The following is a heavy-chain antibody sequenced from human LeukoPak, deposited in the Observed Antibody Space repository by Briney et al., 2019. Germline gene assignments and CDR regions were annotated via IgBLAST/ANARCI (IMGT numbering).Heavy chain of an antibody. D-gene: IGHD3-10*01. CDR3: TRLTYYSASGSYGPGYYFDY. CDR1: GFTFSTYW. J-gene: IGHJ4*02. Sequence: GGSLRLSCAASGFTFSTYWMSWVRQAPGKGLEWVANINQDGGKKYYVDSVEGRFTISRDNAKNSLYLQMNSLRAEDTAVYYCTRLTYYSASGSYGPGYYFDYWGQGTLVTVSS. CDR2: INQDGGKK. V-gene: IGHV3-7*01.